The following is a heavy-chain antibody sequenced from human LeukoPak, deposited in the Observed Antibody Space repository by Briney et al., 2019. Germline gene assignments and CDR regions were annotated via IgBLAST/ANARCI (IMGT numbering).Heavy chain of an antibody. Sequence: GGSLRLSCTASGFSFSSYAMSWVRRAPGKGLEWVSAISGNGGTTYYAASVKGRFTISRDESKNALYLRISSLRVEDTAVYYCARGKDGYKKGYPLGFDYWGQGTLVTVSS. CDR1: GFSFSSYA. D-gene: IGHD5-24*01. J-gene: IGHJ4*02. CDR3: ARGKDGYKKGYPLGFDY. V-gene: IGHV3-23*01. CDR2: ISGNGGTT.